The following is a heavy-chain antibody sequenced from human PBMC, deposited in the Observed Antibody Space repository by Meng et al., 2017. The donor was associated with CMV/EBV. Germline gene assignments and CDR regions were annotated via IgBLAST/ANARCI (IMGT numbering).Heavy chain of an antibody. J-gene: IGHJ4*02. CDR2: INPSGGST. Sequence: ASVKVSCKASGYTFTSYYMHWVRQAPGQGLEWMGIINPSGGSTSYAQKLQGRVTMTRDTSTSTVYMELSSLRSEDTDVYYCARRGVVIGDFDYWGQGTLVTVSS. CDR1: GYTFTSYY. CDR3: ARRGVVIGDFDY. D-gene: IGHD3-3*01. V-gene: IGHV1-46*01.